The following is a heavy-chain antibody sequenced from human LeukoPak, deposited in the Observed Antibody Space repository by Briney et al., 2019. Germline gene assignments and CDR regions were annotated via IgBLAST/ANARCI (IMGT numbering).Heavy chain of an antibody. J-gene: IGHJ4*02. V-gene: IGHV4-34*01. CDR2: INHSGST. Sequence: PSETLSLTCAVYGGSFSGYYWSWIRQPPGKGLEWIGEINHSGSTNYNPSLKSRVTLSVDTSKNQFSLKLSSVTAADTAVYYCARGQAYWGQGTLVTVSS. CDR1: GGSFSGYY. CDR3: ARGQAY.